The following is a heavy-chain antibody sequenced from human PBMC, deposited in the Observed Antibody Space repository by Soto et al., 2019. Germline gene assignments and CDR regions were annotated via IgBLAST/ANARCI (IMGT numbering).Heavy chain of an antibody. D-gene: IGHD2-2*01. CDR1: GYTFTSYG. V-gene: IGHV1-18*01. J-gene: IGHJ4*02. Sequence: ASVKVSCKASGYTFTSYGISWLRQAPGQGLEWLGWISTYSGIRNYARKFQDRVTMGSDTSTSTVYMELRSLTSNDTAMYYCARDPSTSRFDYWGQGTLVTVSS. CDR3: ARDPSTSRFDY. CDR2: ISTYSGIR.